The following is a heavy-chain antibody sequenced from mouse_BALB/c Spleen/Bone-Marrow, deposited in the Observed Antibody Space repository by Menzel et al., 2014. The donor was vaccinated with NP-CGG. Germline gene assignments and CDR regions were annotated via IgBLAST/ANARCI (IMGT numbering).Heavy chain of an antibody. CDR1: GYTFTSYW. J-gene: IGHJ2*01. CDR2: IYPSDSYT. Sequence: VKLQESGAELVRPGASVKLSCKASGYTFTSYWINWVKQRPGQGLEWIGNIYPSDSYTNYNQKFKVKATLTVDKSSSTAYMQLSSPTSEDSAVYYCTRSEYYFDYWGQGTPLTVSS. V-gene: IGHV1-69*02. CDR3: TRSEYYFDY.